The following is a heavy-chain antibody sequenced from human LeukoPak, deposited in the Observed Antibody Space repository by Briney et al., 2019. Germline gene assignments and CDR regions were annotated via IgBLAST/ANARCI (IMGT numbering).Heavy chain of an antibody. D-gene: IGHD3-16*01. Sequence: PGGSLRLSCAASGFTFSSYAMSWVRQAPGKGLEWVSAINSGGNTYYSDSLKGRFTIHRDNSKRMLYLHMNGLRAEETAVYYCAREGGTGGGYFDYWGQGTLVTVSS. CDR1: GFTFSSYA. J-gene: IGHJ4*02. CDR3: AREGGTGGGYFDY. CDR2: INSGGNT. V-gene: IGHV3-23*01.